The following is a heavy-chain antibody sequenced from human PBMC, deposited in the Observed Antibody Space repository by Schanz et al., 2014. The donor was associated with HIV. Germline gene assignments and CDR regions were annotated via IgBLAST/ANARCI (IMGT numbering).Heavy chain of an antibody. CDR2: ISGGGGST. CDR3: AKDTTAAGRGYFQH. Sequence: EVQLLESGGGLVQPGGSLRLSCAASGFTFSNYAMIWVRQAPGKGLEWVSGISGGGGSTYYTDSVKGRFTISRDNSKNTLYLQMNSLRAEDTAAYYCAKDTTAAGRGYFQHWGQGTLVTVSS. V-gene: IGHV3-23*01. J-gene: IGHJ1*01. CDR1: GFTFSNYA. D-gene: IGHD6-13*01.